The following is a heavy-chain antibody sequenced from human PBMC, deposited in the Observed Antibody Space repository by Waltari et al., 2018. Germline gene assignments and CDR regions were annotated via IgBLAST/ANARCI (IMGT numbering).Heavy chain of an antibody. V-gene: IGHV3-30-3*01. Sequence: QVQLVESGGGVVQPGRSLRLSCAASGFTFSSYAMHWVRQAPGKGLEGVAVISYDGSNKYYADSVKGRFTISRDNSKNTLYLQMNSLRAEDTAVYYCASGVVVIAGTQYWGQGTLVTVSS. D-gene: IGHD2-21*01. J-gene: IGHJ4*02. CDR2: ISYDGSNK. CDR1: GFTFSSYA. CDR3: ASGVVVIAGTQY.